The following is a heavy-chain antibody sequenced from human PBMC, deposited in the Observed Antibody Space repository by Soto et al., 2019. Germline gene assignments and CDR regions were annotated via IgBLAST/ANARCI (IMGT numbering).Heavy chain of an antibody. CDR2: ISSSSSTI. CDR1: GFTFSSYS. Sequence: EVQLVESGGGLVQPGGSLRLSCAASGFTFSSYSMNWVRQAPGKGLEWVSYISSSSSTIYYADSVKGRFTISRDNAKNSLYLQMNSLRDEDTAVYYCARAWSIFGVVTPFDYWGQGTLVTVSS. CDR3: ARAWSIFGVVTPFDY. J-gene: IGHJ4*02. D-gene: IGHD3-3*01. V-gene: IGHV3-48*02.